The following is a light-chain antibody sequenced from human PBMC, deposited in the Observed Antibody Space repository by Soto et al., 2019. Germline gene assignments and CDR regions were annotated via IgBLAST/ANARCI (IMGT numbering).Light chain of an antibody. V-gene: IGKV3-15*01. CDR1: QSVSSY. Sequence: EIVVTQSPSTLSLSTGERATLSCRASQSVSSYLAWYQQKPGQAPRLLIYGASTRATGIPARFSGSASGTEFTLTISSLQSEDFGVYYCQQYNNWPRATFGGGTKV. CDR3: QQYNNWPRAT. J-gene: IGKJ4*01. CDR2: GAS.